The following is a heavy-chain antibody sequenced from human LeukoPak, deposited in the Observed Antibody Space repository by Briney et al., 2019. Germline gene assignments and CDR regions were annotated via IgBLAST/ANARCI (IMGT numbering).Heavy chain of an antibody. CDR1: GGSISSYY. V-gene: IGHV4-59*12. Sequence: SETLSLTCTVSGGSISSYYWSWIRQPPGKGLEWIGYIYYSGSTYYNPSLKSRVTISVDTSKNQFSLKLSSVTAADTAVYYCARDMGQWLDGRNWFDPWGQGTLVTVSS. CDR2: IYYSGST. D-gene: IGHD6-19*01. J-gene: IGHJ5*02. CDR3: ARDMGQWLDGRNWFDP.